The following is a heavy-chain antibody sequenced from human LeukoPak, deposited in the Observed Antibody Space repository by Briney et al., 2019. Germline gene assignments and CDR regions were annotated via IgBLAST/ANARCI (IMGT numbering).Heavy chain of an antibody. CDR2: ISASGGST. J-gene: IGHJ4*02. D-gene: IGHD2-2*02. V-gene: IGHV3-23*01. CDR3: AKDQSPVGYCSSTSCYRGAWGY. Sequence: PGGSLRLSCAASGFTFSSYAMSWVRQAPGKGLEWVSAISASGGSTYYADSVKGRFTISRDNSKNTLYLQMNSLRAEDTAVYYCAKDQSPVGYCSSTSCYRGAWGYWGQGTLVTVSS. CDR1: GFTFSSYA.